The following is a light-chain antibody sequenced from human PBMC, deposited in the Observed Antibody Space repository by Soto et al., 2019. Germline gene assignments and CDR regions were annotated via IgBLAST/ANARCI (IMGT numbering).Light chain of an antibody. CDR3: QQSYNTLMYT. V-gene: IGKV1-39*01. CDR1: QSISNF. Sequence: DIQMTQSPSSLSASVGDRVTITCRASQSISNFLNWYQHKPGKAPNLLIYGASSLQSGVPSRFSGSGSGTDFTLTISSLQPEDFATYYCQQSYNTLMYTVGQGTKLEIK. J-gene: IGKJ2*01. CDR2: GAS.